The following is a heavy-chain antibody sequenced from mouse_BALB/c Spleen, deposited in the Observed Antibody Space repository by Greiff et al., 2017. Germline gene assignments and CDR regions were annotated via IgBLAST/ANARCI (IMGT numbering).Heavy chain of an antibody. CDR2: IYPGNSDT. CDR3: TRYYDGYYDFDY. J-gene: IGHJ2*01. CDR1: GYSFTSYW. V-gene: IGHV1-5*01. Sequence: EVQLQQSGTVLARPGASVTMSCKASGYSFTSYWMHWVKQRPGQGLEWIGAIYPGNSDTSYNQKFKGKAKLTAVTSASTAYMELSSLTNEDSAVYYCTRYYDGYYDFDYWGQGTTLTVSS. D-gene: IGHD2-3*01.